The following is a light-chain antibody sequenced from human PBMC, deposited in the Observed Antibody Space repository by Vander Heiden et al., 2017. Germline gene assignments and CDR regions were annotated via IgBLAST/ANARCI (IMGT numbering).Light chain of an antibody. CDR1: SSDVRGYDY. J-gene: IGLJ2*01. Sequence: HSALTQPASVSGSPGQSITISCTGTSSDVRGYDYVSWYQQHPGKAPKLMIYDVINRPSGVSNRFSGSKSGNTASLTISGLQAEDEADYYCSSYTSSSTLVFGGGTKLTVL. CDR2: DVI. CDR3: SSYTSSSTLV. V-gene: IGLV2-14*01.